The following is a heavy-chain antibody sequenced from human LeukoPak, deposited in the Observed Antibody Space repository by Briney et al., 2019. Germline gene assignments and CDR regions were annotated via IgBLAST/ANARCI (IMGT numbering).Heavy chain of an antibody. Sequence: PGGSLRLSCTASGFTFSTYAMHWVRQAPGKGLEWVAVIWYDGSNKYYADSVKGRFTISRDNSKNTLYLQMNSLRAEDTAVYYCARDDRPYSSSWYPLFDYWGQGTLVTVSS. CDR1: GFTFSTYA. CDR2: IWYDGSNK. V-gene: IGHV3-33*08. D-gene: IGHD6-13*01. CDR3: ARDDRPYSSSWYPLFDY. J-gene: IGHJ4*02.